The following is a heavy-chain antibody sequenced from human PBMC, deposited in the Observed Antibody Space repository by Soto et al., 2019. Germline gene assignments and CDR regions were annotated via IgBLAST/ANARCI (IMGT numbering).Heavy chain of an antibody. V-gene: IGHV4-30-2*01. CDR2: IYHSGST. CDR1: GGPISSGGYS. Sequence: PSETLSLTCAVSGGPISSGGYSWSWNRQPPGKGLEWIGYIYHSGSTYYNPSLKSRVTIPVDRTNNQFSPKLSSVTAADSAVEYCARDLISDDGSDIWGQGNTVTVSS. CDR3: ARDLISDDGSDI. D-gene: IGHD2-21*01. J-gene: IGHJ3*02.